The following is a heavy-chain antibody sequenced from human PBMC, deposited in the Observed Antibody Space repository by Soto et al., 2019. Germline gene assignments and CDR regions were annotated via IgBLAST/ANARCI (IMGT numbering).Heavy chain of an antibody. V-gene: IGHV3-53*01. CDR1: GFTVSRNY. D-gene: IGHD3-10*01. CDR2: TYTTGTT. CDR3: ATWNRGVGES. Sequence: PGGSLRLSCAASGFTVSRNYVSWVRQAPGKGLEWVSVTYTTGTTYYPDSMEGRFTVSRDNSKNILFLQINSLRAEDTAVYYCATWNRGVGESWGQGSLVTVSS. J-gene: IGHJ5*02.